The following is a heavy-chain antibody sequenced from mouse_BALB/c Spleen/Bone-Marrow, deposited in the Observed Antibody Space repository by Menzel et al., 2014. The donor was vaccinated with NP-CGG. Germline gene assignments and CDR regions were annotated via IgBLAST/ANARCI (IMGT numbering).Heavy chain of an antibody. Sequence: DVMLVESGGGLVQPGGSLKLSCAASGFDFSRFWMSWVRPAPGKGLEWIGEINPDSSTINYTPSLKDKFIISRDNAKNTLYLQMSKVRSEDTALYYCARLGYYGSFAFWGQGTLVTVSA. J-gene: IGHJ3*01. CDR3: ARLGYYGSFAF. CDR1: GFDFSRFW. CDR2: INPDSSTI. D-gene: IGHD1-2*01. V-gene: IGHV4-1*02.